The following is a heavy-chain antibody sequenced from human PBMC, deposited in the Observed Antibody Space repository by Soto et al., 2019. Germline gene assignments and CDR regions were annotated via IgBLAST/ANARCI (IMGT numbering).Heavy chain of an antibody. CDR3: VRDRPHNWFDP. CDR1: GFTFSSYW. Sequence: EEQVVESGGGLVQPGGSLRLSCAASGFTFSSYWMHWVRQAPGKGLVWVSRINNDGSSPTYADSVKGRFSISRDIAKNMLYLQMDSLRAEDTAVYYCVRDRPHNWFDPWGQGTLVTVSS. J-gene: IGHJ5*02. V-gene: IGHV3-74*01. CDR2: INNDGSSP.